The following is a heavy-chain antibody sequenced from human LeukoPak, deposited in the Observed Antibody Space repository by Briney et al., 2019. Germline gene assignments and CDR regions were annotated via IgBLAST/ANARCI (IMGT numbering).Heavy chain of an antibody. Sequence: ASVKVSCKVSGCTFTGYYMHWVRQAPGQGLEWMGWINPNSGGTNYAQKFQGRVTMTRDTSISTAYMELSRLRSDDTAVYYCTSGGFDSSGYYYLDYWGQGTLVTVSS. CDR2: INPNSGGT. D-gene: IGHD3-22*01. CDR3: TSGGFDSSGYYYLDY. J-gene: IGHJ4*02. V-gene: IGHV1-2*02. CDR1: GCTFTGYY.